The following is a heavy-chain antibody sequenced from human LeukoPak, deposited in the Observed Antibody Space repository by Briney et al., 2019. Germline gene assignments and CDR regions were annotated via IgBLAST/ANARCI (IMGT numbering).Heavy chain of an antibody. D-gene: IGHD3-22*01. J-gene: IGHJ4*02. V-gene: IGHV3-48*02. Sequence: GGSLRLSCAVSGLTFSRHAMNWVRQAPGKGLEWVSYISSSGSTKYYTDSVKGRFTISRDNAKNSLYLEVNSLRDEDTALYYCALYFYDSSGYPSFDYWGQGTLVAVSS. CDR2: ISSSGSTK. CDR1: GLTFSRHA. CDR3: ALYFYDSSGYPSFDY.